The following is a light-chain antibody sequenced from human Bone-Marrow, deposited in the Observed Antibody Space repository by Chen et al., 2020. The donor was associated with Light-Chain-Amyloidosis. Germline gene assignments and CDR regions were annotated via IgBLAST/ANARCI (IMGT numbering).Light chain of an antibody. CDR2: EVT. V-gene: IGLV2-14*01. CDR1: SSDVGGDNH. CDR3: SSYTITNTLV. Sequence: QFALTPPASVSGSPGQSITISCPGTSSDVGGDNHVSWYQQHPDKAPKLMIYEVTNRPSWVPDRFSGSKSDNTASLTISGLQTEDEADYFCSSYTITNTLVFGSGTRVTVL. J-gene: IGLJ1*01.